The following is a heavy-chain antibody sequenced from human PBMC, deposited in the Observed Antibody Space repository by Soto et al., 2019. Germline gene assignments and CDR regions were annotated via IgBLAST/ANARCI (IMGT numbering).Heavy chain of an antibody. CDR3: ARAGLGYCSGGSCYSSDFDY. CDR1: GGSISSGGYY. CDR2: IYYSGST. D-gene: IGHD2-15*01. V-gene: IGHV4-31*03. J-gene: IGHJ4*02. Sequence: SETLSLSCTVSGGSISSGGYYWSWIRQHPGKGLEWIGYIYYSGSTYYNPSLKSRVTISVDTSKNQFSLKLSSVTAADTAVYYCARAGLGYCSGGSCYSSDFDYWGQGTLVTVSS.